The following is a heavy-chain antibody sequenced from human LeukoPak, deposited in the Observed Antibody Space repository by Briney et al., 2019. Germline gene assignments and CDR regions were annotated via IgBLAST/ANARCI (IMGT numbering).Heavy chain of an antibody. V-gene: IGHV4-34*01. Sequence: SETPSLTCAVYGGSFSGYYWSWIRQPPGKGLEWIGEINHSGSTNYNPSLKSRVTISVDTSKNQFSLKLSSVTAADTAVYYCARVRRYCSSTSCRNMDVWGKGTTVTVSS. CDR2: INHSGST. J-gene: IGHJ6*03. CDR3: ARVRRYCSSTSCRNMDV. D-gene: IGHD2-2*01. CDR1: GGSFSGYY.